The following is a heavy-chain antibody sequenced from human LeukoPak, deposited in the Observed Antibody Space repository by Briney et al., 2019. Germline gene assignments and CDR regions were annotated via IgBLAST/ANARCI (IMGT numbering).Heavy chain of an antibody. V-gene: IGHV4-34*01. CDR3: AREGRVGATFH. D-gene: IGHD1-26*01. CDR2: INHSGST. Sequence: SETLSLTCAVYGGSFSDYYWSWIRQPPGKGLEWIGEINHSGSTNYNPSLKSRVTISVDTSKNQFSLKLSSVTAADTAVYYCAREGRVGATFHWGQGTLVTVSS. CDR1: GGSFSDYY. J-gene: IGHJ4*02.